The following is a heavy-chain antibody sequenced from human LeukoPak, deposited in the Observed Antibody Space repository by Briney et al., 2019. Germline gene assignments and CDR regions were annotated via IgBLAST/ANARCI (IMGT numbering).Heavy chain of an antibody. CDR1: GYTFTGYY. Sequence: ASVKVSFKASGYTFTGYYMHWVRQAPGQGLEWMGWINPNSGGTNYAQKFQGRVTMTRDTSISTAYMELSRLRSDDTAVYYCARGIITVTTNYGMDVWGQGTTVTVSS. V-gene: IGHV1-2*02. CDR3: ARGIITVTTNYGMDV. D-gene: IGHD4-17*01. J-gene: IGHJ6*02. CDR2: INPNSGGT.